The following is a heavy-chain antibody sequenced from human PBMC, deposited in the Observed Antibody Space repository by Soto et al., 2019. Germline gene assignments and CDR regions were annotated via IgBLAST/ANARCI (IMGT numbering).Heavy chain of an antibody. Sequence: VQLVESGGGLVQPGRSLRLSCAASGFTFDDYAMHWVRQAPGKGLEWVSGISWNSGSIGYADSVKGRFTISRDNAKNSLYLQMNSLRAEDTALYYCAKGGHYDFWSGRTFDYWGQGTLVTVSS. CDR2: ISWNSGSI. CDR1: GFTFDDYA. J-gene: IGHJ4*02. CDR3: AKGGHYDFWSGRTFDY. V-gene: IGHV3-9*01. D-gene: IGHD3-3*01.